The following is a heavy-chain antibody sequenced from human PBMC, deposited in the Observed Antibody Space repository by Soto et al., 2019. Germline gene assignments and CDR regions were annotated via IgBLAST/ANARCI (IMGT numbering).Heavy chain of an antibody. V-gene: IGHV1-24*01. J-gene: IGHJ3*02. D-gene: IGHD3-22*01. CDR1: GYTLTELS. CDR3: ATSYDRASHDAFDI. Sequence: ASVKVSCKVSGYTLTELSMHWVRQAPGKGLEWMGGSDPEDGETIYAQKFQGRVTMTEDTSTDTAYMELSSLRSEDTAVYYCATSYDRASHDAFDIWGQGTMVTVSS. CDR2: SDPEDGET.